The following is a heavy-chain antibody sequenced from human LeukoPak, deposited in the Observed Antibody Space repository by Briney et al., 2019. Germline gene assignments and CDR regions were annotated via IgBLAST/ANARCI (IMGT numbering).Heavy chain of an antibody. V-gene: IGHV3-49*04. J-gene: IGHJ4*02. CDR2: IRSKAYGGTA. D-gene: IGHD2-15*01. CDR3: TRASRYCTGGNCYRFFDY. Sequence: GGSLRLSCTASGFTFGDYAMSWVRQALGKRLECVGFIRSKAYGGTAEYAASVKGTFAITRDDSKSTAYLQMNSLKTEDTAVYYCTRASRYCTGGNCYRFFDYWGQGTLVTVSS. CDR1: GFTFGDYA.